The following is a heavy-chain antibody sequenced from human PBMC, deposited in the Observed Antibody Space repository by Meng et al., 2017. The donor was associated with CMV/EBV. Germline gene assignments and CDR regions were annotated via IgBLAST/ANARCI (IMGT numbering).Heavy chain of an antibody. J-gene: IGHJ5*02. CDR2: INHSGST. CDR1: GGSFSGYY. CDR3: ARGGSSSSYYNWFDP. D-gene: IGHD6-13*01. Sequence: VYGGSFSGYYWSWIRQPPGQGLGWIGEINHSGSTNYNPSLKSRVTISVDTSKNQFSLKLSSVTAADTAVYYCARGGSSSSYYNWFDPWGQGTLVTVSS. V-gene: IGHV4-34*01.